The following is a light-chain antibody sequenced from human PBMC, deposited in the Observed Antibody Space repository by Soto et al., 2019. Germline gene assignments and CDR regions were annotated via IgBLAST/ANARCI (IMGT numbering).Light chain of an antibody. J-gene: IGLJ7*01. CDR2: EVS. CDR3: CSYGGSRAV. CDR1: SSDVGSHNL. Sequence: QSVLTQPASVSGSPGQSITISCTGTSSDVGSHNLVSWYQQHPGQAPKLMIYEVSKRPLGVSARFSASKSGNTASLTISGLQSEDEADHYCCSYGGSRAVFGGGTQVTVL. V-gene: IGLV2-23*02.